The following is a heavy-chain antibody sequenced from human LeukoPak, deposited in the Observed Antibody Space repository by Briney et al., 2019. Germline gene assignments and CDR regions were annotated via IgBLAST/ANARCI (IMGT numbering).Heavy chain of an antibody. CDR3: AREGALLWFGELIRGTCYFDY. J-gene: IGHJ4*02. CDR1: GYTFTGYY. D-gene: IGHD3-10*01. CDR2: INPNSGGT. Sequence: ASVKVSCKASGYTFTGYYMHWVRQAPGQGLEWMGRINPNSGGTNYAQKFQGRVTMTRDTSISTAYMELSRLRSDDTAVYYCAREGALLWFGELIRGTCYFDYWGQGTLVTVSA. V-gene: IGHV1-2*02.